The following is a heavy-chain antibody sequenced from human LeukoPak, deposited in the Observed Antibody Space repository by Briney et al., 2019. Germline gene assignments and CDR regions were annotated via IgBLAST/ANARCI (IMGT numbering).Heavy chain of an antibody. Sequence: ASVKVSCKASGYTYMHWVRQAPGQGLEWMGIINPSGGGTNYAQKFQGRVTMTRDMSTSTVYMELSSLRSEDTAVYYCARDYRGSESPSIYWGQGTLVTVSS. V-gene: IGHV1-46*01. D-gene: IGHD3-10*01. CDR3: ARDYRGSESPSIY. CDR2: INPSGGGT. J-gene: IGHJ4*02. CDR1: GYTY.